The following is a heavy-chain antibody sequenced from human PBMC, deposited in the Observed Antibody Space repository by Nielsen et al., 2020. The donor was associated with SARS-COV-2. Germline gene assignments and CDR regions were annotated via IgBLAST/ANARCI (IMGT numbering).Heavy chain of an antibody. D-gene: IGHD1-26*01. CDR2: VNPSGVGT. V-gene: IGHV1-46*01. Sequence: ASVKVSCKASGYTFSKHYIHWVRQAPGQRLEWMGVVNPSGVGTTYAQKFQGRVTMTADTSTRTVNMELSSLRSEDTAVYYCARDKWNSGSPRSFDYWGQGTLVTVSS. CDR3: ARDKWNSGSPRSFDY. CDR1: GYTFSKHY. J-gene: IGHJ4*02.